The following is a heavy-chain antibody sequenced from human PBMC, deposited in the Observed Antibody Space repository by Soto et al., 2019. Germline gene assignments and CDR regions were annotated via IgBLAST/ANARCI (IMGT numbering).Heavy chain of an antibody. J-gene: IGHJ6*02. CDR1: GVTFSDSG. Sequence: QVQLVESGGGVVQPGGSLRLSCAASGVTFSDSGVHWVRQAPGKGLEWVALIWNDGSHTYYADSVKGRFTVSRDNSKNTLYLQMNSLRAEDTAVYYCAGAESRGYFYYYGMAVWGQGTTVTVSS. CDR3: AGAESRGYFYYYGMAV. CDR2: IWNDGSHT. V-gene: IGHV3-33*08. D-gene: IGHD6-25*01.